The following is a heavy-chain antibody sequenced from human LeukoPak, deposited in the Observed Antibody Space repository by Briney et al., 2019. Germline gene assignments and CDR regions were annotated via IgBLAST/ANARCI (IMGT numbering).Heavy chain of an antibody. Sequence: SVKVSCKASGGTFSSYAISWVRQAPGQGLEWMGRIIPILGIANYAQKFQGRVTITADKSTSTAYMELSSLRSEDTAVYYCATFKYYYDSSGDFVYWGQGTLVTVSS. CDR2: IIPILGIA. D-gene: IGHD3-22*01. J-gene: IGHJ4*02. CDR3: ATFKYYYDSSGDFVY. V-gene: IGHV1-69*04. CDR1: GGTFSSYA.